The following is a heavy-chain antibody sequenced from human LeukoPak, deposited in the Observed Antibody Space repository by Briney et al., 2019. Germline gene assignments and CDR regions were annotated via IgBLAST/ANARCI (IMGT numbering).Heavy chain of an antibody. V-gene: IGHV1-46*01. CDR2: INPSGGST. J-gene: IGHJ5*02. CDR3: ARGVKYYGSGSYKEWFDP. D-gene: IGHD3-10*01. CDR1: GYTFTSYY. Sequence: ASVKVSCKASGYTFTSYYMHWVRQAPGQGLEWMGIINPSGGSTSYAQKFQGRVTMTRDMSTSTVYMELSSLRSEDTAVYYCARGVKYYGSGSYKEWFDPWGQGTLVTVSS.